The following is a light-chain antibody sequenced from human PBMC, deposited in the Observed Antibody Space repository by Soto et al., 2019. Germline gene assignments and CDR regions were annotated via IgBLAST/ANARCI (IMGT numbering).Light chain of an antibody. Sequence: QSALTQPASVSGSPGQSITISCTGTSSDVGGYNYVSWYQQHPGKAPKLMIYEVSNRPSGVSDRFSGSRSGNTASLTISGLQAEDESDYYCSSYTSTSTWVFGGGNHMTVL. CDR3: SSYTSTSTWV. CDR2: EVS. J-gene: IGLJ3*02. V-gene: IGLV2-14*01. CDR1: SSDVGGYNY.